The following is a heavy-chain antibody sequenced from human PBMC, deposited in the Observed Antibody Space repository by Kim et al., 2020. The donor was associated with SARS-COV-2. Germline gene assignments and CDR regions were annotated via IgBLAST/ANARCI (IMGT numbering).Heavy chain of an antibody. J-gene: IGHJ6*02. CDR3: ARHCPEDYYYGMDV. V-gene: IGHV3-66*04. CDR1: GFTVSSNY. CDR2: IYSGGST. Sequence: GGSLRLSCAASGFTVSSNYMSWVRQAPGKGLEWVSVIYSGGSTYFVDSVKGRFTISRDNSKNTLYLQMNSLRAEDTAVYYCARHCPEDYYYGMDVWGQGAKVTVSS.